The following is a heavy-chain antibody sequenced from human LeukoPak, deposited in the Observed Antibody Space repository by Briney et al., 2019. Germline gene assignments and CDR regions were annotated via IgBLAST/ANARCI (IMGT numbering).Heavy chain of an antibody. J-gene: IGHJ4*02. D-gene: IGHD3-22*01. CDR2: IYHSGST. V-gene: IGHV4-30-2*01. CDR1: GGSISSGGYS. Sequence: SQTLSLTCAVSGGSISSGGYSWSWIRQPPGKGLEWIGYIYHSGSTYYNPSLKSRVTISVDRSKNQFSLKLSSVTAADTAVYYCAREGPAIYYYDSSGSPSLDYWGQGTLVTVSS. CDR3: AREGPAIYYYDSSGSPSLDY.